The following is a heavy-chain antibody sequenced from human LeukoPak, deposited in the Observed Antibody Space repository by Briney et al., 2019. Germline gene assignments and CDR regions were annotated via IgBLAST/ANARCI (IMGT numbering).Heavy chain of an antibody. J-gene: IGHJ5*02. D-gene: IGHD2-15*01. Sequence: GGSLRLSCVASGFTFSIYATSWVRQAPGKGLEWVSTISADGGSTYYADSVRGRFIISRDNSKNTLYLQMNSLRVEDTAVYYCAGYSYTRGFDPWGQGTLVIVSS. CDR1: GFTFSIYA. CDR2: ISADGGST. V-gene: IGHV3-23*01. CDR3: AGYSYTRGFDP.